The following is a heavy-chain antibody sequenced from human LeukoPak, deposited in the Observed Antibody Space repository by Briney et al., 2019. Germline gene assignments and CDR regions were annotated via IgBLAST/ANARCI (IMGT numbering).Heavy chain of an antibody. CDR3: ARDLIGGWYFDYYYYGMDV. Sequence: GGSLRLSCSASGFTFSSYSMNWVRQAPGKGLAWVSSISSSSSYIYYADSVKGRFTISRDNAKNSLYLQMNSLRAEATAVYYCARDLIGGWYFDYYYYGMDVWGQGTTVTVSS. CDR1: GFTFSSYS. J-gene: IGHJ6*02. V-gene: IGHV3-21*01. CDR2: ISSSSSYI. D-gene: IGHD6-19*01.